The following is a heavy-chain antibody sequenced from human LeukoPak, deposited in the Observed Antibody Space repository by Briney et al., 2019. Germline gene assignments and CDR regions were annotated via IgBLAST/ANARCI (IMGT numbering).Heavy chain of an antibody. J-gene: IGHJ4*02. V-gene: IGHV1-2*02. Sequence: GASVKVSCKASGYTFTGYYMHWVRQAPGQGLEWMGWINPNSGGTNYAQELQGRVTMTTDTSTSTAYMELRSLRSDDTAVYYCARDTYYYDSSGYYPTGTVDYWGQGTLVTVSS. D-gene: IGHD3-22*01. CDR1: GYTFTGYY. CDR2: INPNSGGT. CDR3: ARDTYYYDSSGYYPTGTVDY.